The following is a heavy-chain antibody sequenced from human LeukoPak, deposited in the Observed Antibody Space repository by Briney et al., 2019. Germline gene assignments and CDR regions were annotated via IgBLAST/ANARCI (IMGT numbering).Heavy chain of an antibody. Sequence: VASVKVSCKASGYTFTSYGISWVRQAPGQGLEWMGWISAYDNNRKYAQKLQGRVTMTTDTSTSTAYMELRSLRSDDTAVYYCARDRLDKIPELKHWGQGTLVTVSS. CDR1: GYTFTSYG. J-gene: IGHJ1*01. D-gene: IGHD1-1*01. V-gene: IGHV1-18*01. CDR2: ISAYDNNR. CDR3: ARDRLDKIPELKH.